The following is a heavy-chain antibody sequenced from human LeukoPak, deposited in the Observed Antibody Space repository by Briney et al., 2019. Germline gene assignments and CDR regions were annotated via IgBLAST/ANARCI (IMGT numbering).Heavy chain of an antibody. V-gene: IGHV1-46*01. CDR1: GYTFTSYY. CDR2: INPSGGNT. Sequence: ASVKVSCKASGYTFTSYYMHWVRQAPGQGLEWMGIINPSGGNTNYAQKFQGRVSVTTDTSTSTAYMEVRSLRSEDTAIYYCARSQCPDSTSCYYFFYFDFWGQGTPVTVSS. J-gene: IGHJ4*02. CDR3: ARSQCPDSTSCYYFFYFDF. D-gene: IGHD2-2*01.